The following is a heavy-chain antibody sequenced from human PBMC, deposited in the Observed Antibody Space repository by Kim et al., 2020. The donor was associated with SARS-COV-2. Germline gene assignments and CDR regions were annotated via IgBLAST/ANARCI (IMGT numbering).Heavy chain of an antibody. CDR2: IIPIFGTA. D-gene: IGHD3-10*01. V-gene: IGHV1-69*13. Sequence: SVKVSCKASGGTFSSYAISWVRQAPGQGLEWMGGIIPIFGTANYAQKFQGRVTITADESTSTAYMELSSLRSEDTAVYYCASPMVRGGPYFDYWGQGTLVTVSS. CDR3: ASPMVRGGPYFDY. CDR1: GGTFSSYA. J-gene: IGHJ4*02.